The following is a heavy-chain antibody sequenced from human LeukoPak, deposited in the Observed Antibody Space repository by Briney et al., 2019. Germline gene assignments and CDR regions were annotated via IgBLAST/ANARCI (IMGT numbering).Heavy chain of an antibody. J-gene: IGHJ6*03. Sequence: SETLSLTCTVSGYSISSGYYWSWIRQPAGKGLEWIGRIYTSGSTNYNPSLKSRVTMSVDTSKNQFSLKLSSVTAADTAVFYCGRAVQLERPPPLIGYYYMDVWGKGTTVTVSS. CDR2: IYTSGST. V-gene: IGHV4-4*07. D-gene: IGHD1-1*01. CDR1: GYSISSGYY. CDR3: GRAVQLERPPPLIGYYYMDV.